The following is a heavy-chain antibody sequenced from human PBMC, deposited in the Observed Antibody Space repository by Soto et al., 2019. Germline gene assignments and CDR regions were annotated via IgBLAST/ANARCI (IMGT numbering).Heavy chain of an antibody. D-gene: IGHD6-6*01. CDR2: VYYSGST. Sequence: QVQLQESGPGLVKPSETLSLTCTVSGASIGGFYWRWIRQTPGKGLEWIAYVYYSGSTSYNPSLKSRVTTSAELSKNQFSLDLASVTAANTAVYYCARHTPFTSSLSPQFDSWGQGILVTVSS. J-gene: IGHJ4*02. CDR3: ARHTPFTSSLSPQFDS. V-gene: IGHV4-59*08. CDR1: GASIGGFY.